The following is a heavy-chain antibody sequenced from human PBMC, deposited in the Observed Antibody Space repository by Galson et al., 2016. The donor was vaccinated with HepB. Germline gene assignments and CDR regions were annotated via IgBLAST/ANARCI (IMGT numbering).Heavy chain of an antibody. V-gene: IGHV3-66*01. CDR3: ARDTWTWN. CDR1: GFSFSNSW. Sequence: SLRLSCAVSGFSFSNSWMTWVRQAPGRGLEWVSVIYSGGDTYYADSVKGRFTISRDNFENTVYLQMNSLRAEDTAIYYCARDTWTWNGGQGTLVTVSS. J-gene: IGHJ4*02. D-gene: IGHD3/OR15-3a*01. CDR2: IYSGGDT.